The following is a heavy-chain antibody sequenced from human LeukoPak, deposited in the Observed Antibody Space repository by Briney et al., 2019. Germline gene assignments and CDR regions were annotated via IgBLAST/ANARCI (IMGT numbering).Heavy chain of an antibody. CDR3: ARVDTAMAAGYYFDY. CDR1: GFTVSSNY. J-gene: IGHJ4*02. V-gene: IGHV3-66*01. D-gene: IGHD5-18*01. CDR2: TYSGGST. Sequence: GGSLRLSCAASGFTVSSNYMSWVRQAPGKGLEWVSVTYSGGSTYYADSVKGRFTISRDNSKNTLYLQMNSLRAEDTAVYYCARVDTAMAAGYYFDYWGQGTLVTVSS.